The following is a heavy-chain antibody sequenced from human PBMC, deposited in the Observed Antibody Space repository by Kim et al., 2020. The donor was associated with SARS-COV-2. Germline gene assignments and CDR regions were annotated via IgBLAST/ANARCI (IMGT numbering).Heavy chain of an antibody. CDR2: IKQDGSEK. V-gene: IGHV3-7*01. J-gene: IGHJ4*02. CDR3: MGEPAGDY. CDR1: GFTFSSYW. Sequence: GGSLRLSCAASGFTFSSYWMTWVRQGLGKGLEWVGNIKQDGSEKYYMDSVKGRFTISRDNAKNSPYLQMNSLRAEDTAVYYCMGEPAGDYGGRETLVTVS.